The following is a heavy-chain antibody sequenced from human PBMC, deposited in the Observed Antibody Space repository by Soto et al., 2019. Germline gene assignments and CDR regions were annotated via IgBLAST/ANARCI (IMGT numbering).Heavy chain of an antibody. J-gene: IGHJ6*02. D-gene: IGHD6-6*01. V-gene: IGHV3-23*01. CDR1: GFTFSSYA. Sequence: WWSLRLSCAASGFTFSSYAISWVRQAPGKGLEWVSAISGSGGSTYYADSVKGRFTISRDNSKNTLYLQMNSLRAEDTAVYYCAKSIAAFYYYYYGMDVWGQGTTVTVSS. CDR3: AKSIAAFYYYYYGMDV. CDR2: ISGSGGST.